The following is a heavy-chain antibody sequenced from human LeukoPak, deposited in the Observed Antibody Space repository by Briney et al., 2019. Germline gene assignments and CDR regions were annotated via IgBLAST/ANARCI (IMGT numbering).Heavy chain of an antibody. J-gene: IGHJ4*02. D-gene: IGHD5-12*01. CDR3: ARDGYDGEDY. CDR1: GFTFSDYY. CDR2: ISSSGSTI. V-gene: IGHV3-11*01. Sequence: GGSLRLSCAASGFTFSDYYMSWIRQAPGKGLEWVSYISSSGSTIYYADSVKGRFTISRDNAKNSLHLQMNSLRAQDTAGYCCARDGYDGEDYWGQGTLVTVSS.